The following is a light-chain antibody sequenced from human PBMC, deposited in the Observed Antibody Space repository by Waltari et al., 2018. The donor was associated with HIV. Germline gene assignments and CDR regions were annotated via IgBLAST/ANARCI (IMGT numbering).Light chain of an antibody. CDR3: CSYAGSYNYV. V-gene: IGLV2-11*01. Sequence: QSALTQPRSVSGSPGQSVTIPSTGTSSNVGGYKYVSWYQQHPGKAPKLMIYDVSKRPSGVPDRFSGSKSGNTASLTISGLQAEDEADYYCCSYAGSYNYVFGTGTKVTVL. CDR2: DVS. CDR1: SSNVGGYKY. J-gene: IGLJ1*01.